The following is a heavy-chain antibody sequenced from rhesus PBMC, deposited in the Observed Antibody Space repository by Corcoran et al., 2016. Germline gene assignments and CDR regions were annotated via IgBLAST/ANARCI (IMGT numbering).Heavy chain of an antibody. D-gene: IGHD2-2*01. Sequence: VQLQQWGEGLVKPSETLSLTCAVYGGSISGYYYWSWIRQPPGKGLEWIGYIYGKRASHTHTPTLKKGVTITKDTSKKQVYRKLSSVTAADTAVYYCASSLGYCTSTTCYAGYFDYWGQGVLVTVSS. V-gene: IGHV4-73*01. CDR2: IYGKRASH. J-gene: IGHJ4*01. CDR3: ASSLGYCTSTTCYAGYFDY. CDR1: GGSISGYYY.